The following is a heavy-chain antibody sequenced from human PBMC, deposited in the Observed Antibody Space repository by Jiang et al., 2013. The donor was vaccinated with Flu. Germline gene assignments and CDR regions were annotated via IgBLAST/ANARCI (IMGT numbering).Heavy chain of an antibody. D-gene: IGHD3-22*01. Sequence: AEVKKPGSSVKVSCKASGGTFSSYAISWVRQAPGQGLEWMGGIIPIFGTANYAQKFQGRVTITADKSTSTAYMELSSLRSEDTAVYYCAREYDSSGLGNWFDPWGQGTLVTVSS. CDR2: IIPIFGTA. J-gene: IGHJ5*02. CDR1: GGTFSSYA. V-gene: IGHV1-69*06. CDR3: AREYDSSGLGNWFDP.